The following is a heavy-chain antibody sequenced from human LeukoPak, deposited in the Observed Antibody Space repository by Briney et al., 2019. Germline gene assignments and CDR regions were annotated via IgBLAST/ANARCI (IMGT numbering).Heavy chain of an antibody. CDR1: GFTFSSYA. D-gene: IGHD6-6*01. Sequence: QPGGSLRLSCAASGFTFSSYAMSWVRQAPGKGLDWVSAISGSGGSTYYADSVKGRFTISRDNSKNTLYLQMNSLRAEDTAVYYCAKHPERLVAGNWFDPWGQGTLVTVSS. J-gene: IGHJ5*02. V-gene: IGHV3-23*01. CDR2: ISGSGGST. CDR3: AKHPERLVAGNWFDP.